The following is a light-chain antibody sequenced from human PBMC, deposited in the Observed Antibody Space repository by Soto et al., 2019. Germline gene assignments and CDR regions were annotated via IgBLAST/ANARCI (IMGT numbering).Light chain of an antibody. CDR2: MAS. Sequence: DIQMTQSPSTLSASIGDRVTITCRASQSMSSWLAWYQQKPGKAPKLLIYMASNLQSGVPSRFSGSGSGTEFTLTISSLQPDDFATYYCQHYNDYSRIFGQGTKVEIK. CDR3: QHYNDYSRI. CDR1: QSMSSW. V-gene: IGKV1-5*03. J-gene: IGKJ1*01.